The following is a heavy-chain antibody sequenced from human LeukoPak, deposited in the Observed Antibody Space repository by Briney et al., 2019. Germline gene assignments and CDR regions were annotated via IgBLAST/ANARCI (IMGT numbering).Heavy chain of an antibody. D-gene: IGHD4-17*01. Sequence: GGFLRLSCAALGFTFSSYWMSWCRQAPGKGLEGVANIKQDGSEKYYVDSVKGRFTISRDNAKNSLYLQMNSLRAEDTAVYYCARERRPTVLYFDYWGQGTLVTVSS. J-gene: IGHJ4*02. CDR1: GFTFSSYW. CDR2: IKQDGSEK. V-gene: IGHV3-7*01. CDR3: ARERRPTVLYFDY.